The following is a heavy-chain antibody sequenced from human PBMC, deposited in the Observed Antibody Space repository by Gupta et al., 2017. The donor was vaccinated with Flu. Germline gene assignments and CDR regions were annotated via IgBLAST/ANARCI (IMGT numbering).Heavy chain of an antibody. V-gene: IGHV4-59*01. CDR2: IYYSGNN. D-gene: IGHD6-13*01. J-gene: IGHJ5*02. CDR3: AREWGSSGLQPSGWFDP. Sequence: VPLQASGPGLVKPSETLSLTCTVSCGSISSYYWSWIRQPPGKGLEWIGNIYYSGNNNYNPSLKGRVTIAVDTSKNQFTLRLGSVTAADTAVYYCAREWGSSGLQPSGWFDPWGQGTLVTVSS. CDR1: CGSISSYY.